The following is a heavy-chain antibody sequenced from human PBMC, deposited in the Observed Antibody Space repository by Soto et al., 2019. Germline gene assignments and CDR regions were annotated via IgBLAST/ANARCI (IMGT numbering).Heavy chain of an antibody. D-gene: IGHD2-21*02. Sequence: QVYLVQSGAEVKKTGSSVKISCKASGGIFSSNTINWVRQAAGQGLEWMGGIIHLFGTANYAEQFQGRVTITADKSTKTEYMEWTSLRSEDTAVYYCASKAACGGDCYAFDSWGQGTLVTVSS. CDR3: ASKAACGGDCYAFDS. V-gene: IGHV1-69*06. CDR1: GGIFSSNT. J-gene: IGHJ4*02. CDR2: IIHLFGTA.